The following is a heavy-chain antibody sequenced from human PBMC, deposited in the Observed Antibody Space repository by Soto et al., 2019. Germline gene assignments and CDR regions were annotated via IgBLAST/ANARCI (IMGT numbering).Heavy chain of an antibody. CDR1: GFTFSTYG. CDR3: AKTITTYSGDSRGRGALVDY. CDR2: ISSDGKSE. D-gene: IGHD3-22*01. V-gene: IGHV3-30*18. Sequence: QVQLVESGGGVVQPGRSLRLSCAASGFTFSTYGMHWVRQPPGKGLEWVAVISSDGKSEHYADPVKGRFSISRDNSKNTLSLQMNSLRVEDTAVYYCAKTITTYSGDSRGRGALVDYWGQGTLVPVSS. J-gene: IGHJ4*02.